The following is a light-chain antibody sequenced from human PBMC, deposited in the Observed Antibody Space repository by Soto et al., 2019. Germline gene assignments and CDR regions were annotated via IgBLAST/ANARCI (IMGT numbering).Light chain of an antibody. CDR3: QQRSDWPAT. J-gene: IGKJ5*01. V-gene: IGKV3-15*01. CDR2: TAS. Sequence: EVVMTQSPATLSVSPGERATLSCRASQSVRSNLAWYQQRPGQAPRVLIYTASTRATGIPSSFSGSGSGTEFTLTIDGLQSEDFAVYYCQQRSDWPATFGQGTRLEIK. CDR1: QSVRSN.